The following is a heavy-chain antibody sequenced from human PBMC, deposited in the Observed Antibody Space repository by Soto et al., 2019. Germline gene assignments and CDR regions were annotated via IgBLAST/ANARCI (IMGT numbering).Heavy chain of an antibody. CDR2: IYWDGDK. CDR3: AHLGHWNSEIDY. D-gene: IGHD1-7*01. Sequence: SGPTLVNPTQTLTLTCTFSRFSLSAGGVRVGWIRQPPGKALEWLALIYWDGDKHYSPSLKTRLTITKDTSTNQVVLTMTNMDPVDTATYFCAHLGHWNSEIDYWGQGTLVTLSS. J-gene: IGHJ4*02. V-gene: IGHV2-5*02. CDR1: RFSLSAGGVR.